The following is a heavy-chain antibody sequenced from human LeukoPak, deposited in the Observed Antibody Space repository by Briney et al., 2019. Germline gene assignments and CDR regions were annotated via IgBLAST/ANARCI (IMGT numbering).Heavy chain of an antibody. J-gene: IGHJ5*02. Sequence: PGGSLRLSCRASGFSFNSYAMHWVRQAPGKGLEWLAFILHDGSKAYHADSINGRFTSSRDNSNNTLFLQMSSLTTEDTGVYYCAKDRYGSGNNWLDPWGQGTLVTVSS. CDR2: ILHDGSKA. CDR1: GFSFNSYA. CDR3: AKDRYGSGNNWLDP. V-gene: IGHV3-30*18. D-gene: IGHD3-10*01.